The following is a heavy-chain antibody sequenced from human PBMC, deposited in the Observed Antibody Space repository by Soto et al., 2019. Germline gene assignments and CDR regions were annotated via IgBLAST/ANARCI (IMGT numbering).Heavy chain of an antibody. J-gene: IGHJ4*02. CDR2: IYYSGST. V-gene: IGHV4-59*01. CDR3: ARDRDWGNYFDY. Sequence: SETLSLTCTVSGGSISSYYWSWIRQPPGKGLEWIGYIYYSGSTNYNPSLKSRVTISVDTSKNQFSLKLSSVTAADTAVYYCARDRDWGNYFDYWGQGTLVTVSS. CDR1: GGSISSYY. D-gene: IGHD7-27*01.